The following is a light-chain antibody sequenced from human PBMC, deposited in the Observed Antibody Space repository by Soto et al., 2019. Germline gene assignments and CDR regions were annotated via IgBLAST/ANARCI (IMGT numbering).Light chain of an antibody. Sequence: EIVMTQSPATLSVSPGERATLSCRASQSVRSHLAWYQQKPGQPPRLLIYGASTRATGIPARFSGSGFGTEFTLTISSLQSEDFAVYYCQQRSNWPKTFGQGTKVDIK. CDR3: QQRSNWPKT. J-gene: IGKJ1*01. CDR1: QSVRSH. CDR2: GAS. V-gene: IGKV3-15*01.